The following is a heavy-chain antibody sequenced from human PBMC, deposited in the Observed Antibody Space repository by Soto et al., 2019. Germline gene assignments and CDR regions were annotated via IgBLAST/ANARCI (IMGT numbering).Heavy chain of an antibody. V-gene: IGHV3-30*18. CDR2: ISYDGSNK. CDR1: GFTFSGYG. Sequence: GGSLRLSCAASGFTFSGYGMHWVRQAPGKGQEWVAVISYDGSNKYYADSVKGRFTISRDNSKNTLYLQMNSLRAEDTAVYYYAKDCTNGVCFGGFDYWGQRTLVTVSS. D-gene: IGHD2-8*01. CDR3: AKDCTNGVCFGGFDY. J-gene: IGHJ4*02.